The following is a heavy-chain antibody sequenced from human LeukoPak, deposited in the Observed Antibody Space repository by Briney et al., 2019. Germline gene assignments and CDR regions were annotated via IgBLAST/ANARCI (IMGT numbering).Heavy chain of an antibody. CDR3: AKDKTGANLIRGVILDY. J-gene: IGHJ4*02. V-gene: IGHV3-23*01. CDR2: ISGSGGST. Sequence: PGGSLRLSCAASGFTFSSYAMSWVRQAPGKGLEWVSAISGSGGSTYYADSVKGRFTISRDNSKNTLYLQMNSLRAEDMAVYYCAKDKTGANLIRGVILDYWGQGTLVTVSS. CDR1: GFTFSSYA. D-gene: IGHD3-10*01.